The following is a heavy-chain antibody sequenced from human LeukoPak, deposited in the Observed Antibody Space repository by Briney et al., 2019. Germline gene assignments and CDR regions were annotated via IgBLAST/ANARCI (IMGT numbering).Heavy chain of an antibody. Sequence: GSLRLSCAASGFTFSSYSMNWVRQPPGKGLEWIGTIFYSGSTYYNPSLKSRITISVDTSKNQFSLKLSSVTAADTAVYYCARHSRSGYSDYESAFDIWGQGTMVIVSS. V-gene: IGHV4-39*01. CDR2: IFYSGST. CDR1: GFTFSSYSMN. D-gene: IGHD5-12*01. J-gene: IGHJ3*02. CDR3: ARHSRSGYSDYESAFDI.